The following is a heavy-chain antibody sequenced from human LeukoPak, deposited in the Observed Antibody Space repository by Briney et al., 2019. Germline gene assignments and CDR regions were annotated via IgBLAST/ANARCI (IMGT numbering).Heavy chain of an antibody. D-gene: IGHD6-13*01. Sequence: GESLQISCKGSGYRFTSYWIGWVRPVPGKGLGWMGIIYPGDSDTRYSPSFQGQVTISADKCISTGYLQWSSLKAADTAMYYCARAGPYRPLKNNWFDPWGQGTLVTVSS. V-gene: IGHV5-51*01. CDR1: GYRFTSYW. J-gene: IGHJ5*02. CDR2: IYPGDSDT. CDR3: ARAGPYRPLKNNWFDP.